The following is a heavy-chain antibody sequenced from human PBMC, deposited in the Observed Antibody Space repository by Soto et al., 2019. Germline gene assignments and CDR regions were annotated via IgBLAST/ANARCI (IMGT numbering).Heavy chain of an antibody. V-gene: IGHV2-5*02. J-gene: IGHJ4*02. D-gene: IGHD4-4*01. CDR1: GFSLSTSGVG. Sequence: SGPTLVKPTQTLTLTCTFSGFSLSTSGVGVGWIRQPPGKALEWLTLIYWDDDKRYSPSLKSRLTITKDTSKNQVVLTRTNMDPVDTATYYCAQTLRYSNFDYWGQGTLVTVSS. CDR3: AQTLRYSNFDY. CDR2: IYWDDDK.